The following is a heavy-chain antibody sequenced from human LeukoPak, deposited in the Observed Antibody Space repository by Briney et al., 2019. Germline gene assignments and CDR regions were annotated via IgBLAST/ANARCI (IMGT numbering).Heavy chain of an antibody. V-gene: IGHV3-48*04. CDR1: GFTFSSYS. J-gene: IGHJ4*02. D-gene: IGHD6-13*01. CDR2: ISSSGSTI. Sequence: GGSLRLSCAASGFTFSSYSMNWVRQAPGKGLEWVSSISSSGSTIYYADSLKGRFTISRDNAKNSLYLQMNSLRAEDTAVYYCARAGSSWYFFDYWGQGTLVTVSS. CDR3: ARAGSSWYFFDY.